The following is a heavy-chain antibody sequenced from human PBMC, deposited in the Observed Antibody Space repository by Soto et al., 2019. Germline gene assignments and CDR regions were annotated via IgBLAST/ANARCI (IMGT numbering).Heavy chain of an antibody. CDR3: ARGLADSSGYYNDIYGMDV. CDR2: IYYSGST. D-gene: IGHD3-22*01. CDR1: GGSISSGGYY. J-gene: IGHJ6*02. Sequence: ASETLSLTCTVSGGSISSGGYYWSWIRQHPGKGLEWIGYIYYSGSTYYNPSLKSRVTISVDTSKNQFSLKLSSVTAADTAVYYCARGLADSSGYYNDIYGMDVWGQGTTVTVSS. V-gene: IGHV4-31*03.